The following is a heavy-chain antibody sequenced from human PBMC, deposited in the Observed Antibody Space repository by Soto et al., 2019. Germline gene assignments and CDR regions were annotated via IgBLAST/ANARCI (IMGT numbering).Heavy chain of an antibody. CDR3: ARVAGGYSYGNFDY. V-gene: IGHV1-69*13. D-gene: IGHD5-18*01. Sequence: EASVKVSCKASGGTFSSYAISWVRQAPGQGLEWMGGIIPIFGTANYAQKFQGRVTITADESTSTAYMELSSLRSEDTAVYYCARVAGGYSYGNFDYWGQGTLVTVSS. CDR2: IIPIFGTA. J-gene: IGHJ4*02. CDR1: GGTFSSYA.